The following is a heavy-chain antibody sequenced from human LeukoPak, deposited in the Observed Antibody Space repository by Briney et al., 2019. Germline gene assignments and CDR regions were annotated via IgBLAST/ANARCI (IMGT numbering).Heavy chain of an antibody. CDR2: MNPNSGNT. CDR3: ARDGYDFLSGYYRTPFDY. Sequence: GDSVKVSCKTSGYTFTTYDINWVRQATGQGLEWMGWMNPNSGNTGYAQKFQGRVTMTRNTSISTAYMELSSLRSEDTAVYYCARDGYDFLSGYYRTPFDYWGQGTLVTVSS. CDR1: GYTFTTYD. J-gene: IGHJ4*02. V-gene: IGHV1-8*01. D-gene: IGHD3-3*01.